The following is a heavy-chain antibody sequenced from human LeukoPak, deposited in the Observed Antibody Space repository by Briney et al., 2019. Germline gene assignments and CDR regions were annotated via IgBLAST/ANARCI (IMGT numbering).Heavy chain of an antibody. CDR2: INPNSGGT. J-gene: IGHJ5*02. D-gene: IGHD6-13*01. Sequence: ASVKVSCKASGYTFTGYYMHWVRQAPGQGLEWMGWINPNSGGTNYAQKFQGRVTMTRDTSISTAYMELSRLRSDDTAVYYCARVSAAAGNTWFDPWGQGTLVTVSS. CDR1: GYTFTGYY. CDR3: ARVSAAAGNTWFDP. V-gene: IGHV1-2*02.